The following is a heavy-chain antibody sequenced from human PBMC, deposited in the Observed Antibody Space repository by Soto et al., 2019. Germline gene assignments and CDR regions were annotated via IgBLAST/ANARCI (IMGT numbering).Heavy chain of an antibody. CDR2: IYYNGSS. CDR1: GLTISSASYY. J-gene: IGHJ4*02. CDR3: ARYRISGSWAKFDY. V-gene: IGHV4-31*03. D-gene: IGHD6-13*01. Sequence: TLSLTCSVSGLTISSASYYWSWIRQHPRKGLEWVGNIYYNGSSYYSPSLKSRVTVWFDTSKNQFSLRLTSVTAADTAVYDCARYRISGSWAKFDYWGQGTRVS.